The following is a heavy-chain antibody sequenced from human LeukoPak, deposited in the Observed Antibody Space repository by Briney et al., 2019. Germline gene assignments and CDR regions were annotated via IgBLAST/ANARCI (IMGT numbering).Heavy chain of an antibody. CDR3: ARDGSFWRGYPYYFDY. CDR1: GGSISSGGYY. V-gene: IGHV4-31*03. D-gene: IGHD3-3*01. J-gene: IGHJ4*02. CDR2: VYYSGSA. Sequence: SETLSLTCTVSGGSISSGGYYWSWIRQHPGKGLEWIGYVYYSGSAYYNPSLKSRVTISVDTSKNQFSLKLSSVTAADTAVFYCARDGSFWRGYPYYFDYWGQGTLVTVSS.